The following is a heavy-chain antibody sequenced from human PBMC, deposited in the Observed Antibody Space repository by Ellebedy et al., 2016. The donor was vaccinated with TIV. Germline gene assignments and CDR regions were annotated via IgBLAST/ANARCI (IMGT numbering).Heavy chain of an antibody. Sequence: GESLKISCKGSGYSFINYWIGWVRQMPGKGLEWMGIIYPGDSEIKYSPSFQGQVTISGDKSINTAYLQWSSLKASDTAIYYCARGGLGMGSDDAFDIWGQGTMVIVSS. CDR1: GYSFINYW. CDR2: IYPGDSEI. V-gene: IGHV5-51*01. J-gene: IGHJ3*02. D-gene: IGHD7-27*01. CDR3: ARGGLGMGSDDAFDI.